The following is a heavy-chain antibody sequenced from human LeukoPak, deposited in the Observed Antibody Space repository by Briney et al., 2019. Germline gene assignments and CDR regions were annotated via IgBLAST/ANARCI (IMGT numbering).Heavy chain of an antibody. J-gene: IGHJ4*02. CDR2: VSGAVAYT. D-gene: IGHD2-8*01. Sequence: PGGALRLSCVGSGDSFSSFAMSWGREGPGEGGEGGSPVSGAVAYTYCADSVQGRLSVSRYHSNSMHFLQMTSLRPEDTALYFCAKRITVSAGYYLDSWVQGTLVTVSS. CDR3: AKRITVSAGYYLDS. V-gene: IGHV3-23*01. CDR1: GDSFSSFA.